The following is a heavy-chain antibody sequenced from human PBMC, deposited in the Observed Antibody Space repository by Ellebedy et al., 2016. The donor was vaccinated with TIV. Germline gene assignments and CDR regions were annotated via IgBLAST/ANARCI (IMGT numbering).Heavy chain of an antibody. J-gene: IGHJ6*02. CDR3: ARDLDYYYGMDV. CDR2: MSHDESNE. V-gene: IGHV3-30*07. CDR1: GFTFSNSA. Sequence: GESLKISCEASGFTFSNSAMHWVRQAPGKGLEWVAVMSHDESNEYYADSVKGRFTISRDNSKNTLYLEMNSLRAEDTAVYYCARDLDYYYGMDVWGQGTTVTVSS.